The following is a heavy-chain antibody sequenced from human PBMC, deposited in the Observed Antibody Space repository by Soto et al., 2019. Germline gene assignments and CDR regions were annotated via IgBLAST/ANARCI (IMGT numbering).Heavy chain of an antibody. CDR2: ISGSGGTT. CDR3: ARLARTTCYYMAV. CDR1: GFIFRTYA. D-gene: IGHD1-7*01. V-gene: IGHV3-23*01. J-gene: IGHJ6*03. Sequence: VQLLEYGGGLVQPGGSLRLSCAASGFIFRTYAMTWVRQAPGKGLEWVSGISGSGGTTYYAESVKGRFTISRDNSKDMLHLQINSLRAEDTALYYCARLARTTCYYMAVWGKGTTVTVAS.